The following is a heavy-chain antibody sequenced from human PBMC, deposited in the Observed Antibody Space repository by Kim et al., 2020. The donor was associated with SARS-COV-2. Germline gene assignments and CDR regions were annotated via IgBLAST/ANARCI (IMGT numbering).Heavy chain of an antibody. J-gene: IGHJ3*02. Sequence: VKGRFTISRDDSKNTLYLQMNSLKTEDTAVYYCTTPLSYSSGWYTAAFDIWGQGTMVTVSS. V-gene: IGHV3-15*01. D-gene: IGHD6-19*01. CDR3: TTPLSYSSGWYTAAFDI.